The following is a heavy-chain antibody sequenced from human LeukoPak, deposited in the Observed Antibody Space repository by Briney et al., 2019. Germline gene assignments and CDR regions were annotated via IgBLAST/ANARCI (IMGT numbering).Heavy chain of an antibody. Sequence: GGSLRLSCAASGFTFSSYAMSWVRQAPGRGLEWVAGIDSDLGRTHFADSMKGRFTIYRDNSKNTLYLQMNDLRVEDTALYFCAKGTTTWIKTEAHWGQGTLVTVSS. J-gene: IGHJ4*02. CDR1: GFTFSSYA. D-gene: IGHD1-1*01. CDR2: IDSDLGRT. CDR3: AKGTTTWIKTEAH. V-gene: IGHV3-23*01.